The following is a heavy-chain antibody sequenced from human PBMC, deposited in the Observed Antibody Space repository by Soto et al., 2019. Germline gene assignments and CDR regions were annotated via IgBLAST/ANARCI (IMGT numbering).Heavy chain of an antibody. D-gene: IGHD1-7*01. J-gene: IGHJ4*02. V-gene: IGHV1-8*01. CDR2: MNPNSGNT. CDR1: GYTFTSYD. Sequence: ASVKVSCKASGYTFTSYDINWVRQATGQGLEWMGWMNPNSGNTGYAQKFQGRVTMTRNTSISTAYMELSSLRSEDTAVYYCARGPGPYNWNYAGQWLYYFDYWGQGTLVTVSS. CDR3: ARGPGPYNWNYAGQWLYYFDY.